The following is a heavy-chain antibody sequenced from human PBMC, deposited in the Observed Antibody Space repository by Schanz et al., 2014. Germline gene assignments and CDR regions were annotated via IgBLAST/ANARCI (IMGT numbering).Heavy chain of an antibody. V-gene: IGHV3-11*05. J-gene: IGHJ4*02. D-gene: IGHD3-16*01. CDR2: ISNSGTYT. Sequence: QVQLVESGGGLVKPGGSLRLSCAASGFTFSDYYMTWMRQAPGKGLEWISYISNSGTYTKYADSVKGRFVISRDNARSSLYLQMSSLRDGDTAVYYCARGGVRDDNSPGTGVRDDYNPGTYWGQGTLVTVSS. CDR3: ARGGVRDDNSPGTGVRDDYNPGTY. CDR1: GFTFSDYY.